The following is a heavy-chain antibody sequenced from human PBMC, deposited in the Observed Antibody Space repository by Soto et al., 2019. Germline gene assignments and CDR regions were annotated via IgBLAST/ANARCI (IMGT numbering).Heavy chain of an antibody. D-gene: IGHD6-19*01. J-gene: IGHJ4*02. CDR3: ARHSGRFGIAGAGIDF. CDR1: GGSISDHDYF. V-gene: IGHV4-39*01. CDR2: IYYSGSA. Sequence: QLQLQESGPGLVKPSETLSLTCTVSGGSISDHDYFWGWIRQPPGKGLKWIGSIYYSGSAYDSSLKSRVSISVDTPKNQFSLILRSVTAADTAVYYCARHSGRFGIAGAGIDFWGQGTLVTVSS.